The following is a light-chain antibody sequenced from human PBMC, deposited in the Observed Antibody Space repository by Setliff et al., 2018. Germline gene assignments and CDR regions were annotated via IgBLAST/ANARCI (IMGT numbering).Light chain of an antibody. Sequence: QSALAQPPSASGTPGQRVTISCSGSSSNIGRYTVNWYQQLPGTAPKLLIYTNSQRPSGVPDRFSGSKSGTSGSLAISGLQSEDEADYYCAAWDDSLLGYVFGTGTKATVL. V-gene: IGLV1-44*01. CDR2: TNS. CDR1: SSNIGRYT. J-gene: IGLJ1*01. CDR3: AAWDDSLLGYV.